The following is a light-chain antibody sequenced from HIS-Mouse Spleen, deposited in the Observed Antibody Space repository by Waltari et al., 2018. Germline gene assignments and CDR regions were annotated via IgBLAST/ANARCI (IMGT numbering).Light chain of an antibody. Sequence: QSALTQPASVSGSPGPSITISCTGTRSDVGGYNYFSWYQQPPGKAPKLMIYEVSNRPSGVSNRFSGSKSGNTASLTISGLQAEDEADYYCSSYTSSSTWVFGGGTKLTVL. CDR3: SSYTSSSTWV. J-gene: IGLJ3*02. V-gene: IGLV2-14*01. CDR2: EVS. CDR1: RSDVGGYNY.